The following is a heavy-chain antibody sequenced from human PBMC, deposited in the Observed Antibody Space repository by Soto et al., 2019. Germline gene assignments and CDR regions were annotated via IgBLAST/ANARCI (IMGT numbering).Heavy chain of an antibody. D-gene: IGHD6-19*01. V-gene: IGHV4-34*01. CDR1: GGSFSGYY. J-gene: IGHJ1*01. Sequence: PSETLSLTCAVYGGSFSGYYWSWIRQPPGKGLEWIGEINHSGSTNYNPSLKSRVTISVDTSKNQFSLKLSSVTAADTAVYYCARSGIAVAGLRYFQHWGQGTLVTSPQ. CDR3: ARSGIAVAGLRYFQH. CDR2: INHSGST.